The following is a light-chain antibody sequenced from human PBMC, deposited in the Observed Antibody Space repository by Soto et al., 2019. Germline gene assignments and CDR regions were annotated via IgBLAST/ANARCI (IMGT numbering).Light chain of an antibody. V-gene: IGLV2-14*01. CDR2: EVS. CDR3: SSYTSSSTYV. CDR1: SSDVGGYNY. J-gene: IGLJ1*01. Sequence: QSALTQPASVSGSPGQSITISCTGTSSDVGGYNYVSWYQQYPGKAPKLMIYEVSNRPSGVSNRFSGSKSGNTASLTISGLHAEDEADYYCSSYTSSSTYVFGTGTKVTVL.